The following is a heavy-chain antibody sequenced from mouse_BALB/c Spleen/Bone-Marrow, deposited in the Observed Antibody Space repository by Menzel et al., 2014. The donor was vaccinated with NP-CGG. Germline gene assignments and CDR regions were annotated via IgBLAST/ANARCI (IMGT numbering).Heavy chain of an antibody. D-gene: IGHD3-1*01. Sequence: QVQLQQPGAELVKPGTSVKLSCKASGYNFTSYWINWVKLRPGQGLEWIGDIYPGSGSTNYNEKFKSKATLTVDTSSSTAYMQLSSLASEDSALYYCARFSQLELLAYWGQGTLVTVSA. V-gene: IGHV1-55*01. CDR2: IYPGSGST. CDR1: GYNFTSYW. J-gene: IGHJ3*01. CDR3: ARFSQLELLAY.